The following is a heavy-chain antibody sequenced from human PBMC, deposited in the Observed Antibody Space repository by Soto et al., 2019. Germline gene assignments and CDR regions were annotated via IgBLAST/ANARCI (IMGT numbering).Heavy chain of an antibody. CDR1: GGTFGSYA. V-gene: IGHV1-69*01. Sequence: QVQLVQSGAEVKQPGSSVKVSCKASGGTFGSYAISWVRQAPGQGLEWMGGIIPIPGTANYAQKFQGRVTTAAADSTSTAYMELSSLRSEDTAVYYWARSQGSSTSLEIYYYYYYGMDVWGQGTTFTVSS. J-gene: IGHJ6*02. CDR3: ARSQGSSTSLEIYYYYYYGMDV. CDR2: IIPIPGTA. D-gene: IGHD2-2*01.